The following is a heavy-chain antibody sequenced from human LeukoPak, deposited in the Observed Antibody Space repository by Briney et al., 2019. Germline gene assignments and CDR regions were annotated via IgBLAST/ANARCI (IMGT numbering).Heavy chain of an antibody. CDR1: GYTFTSYY. Sequence: ASVKVSCKASGYTFTSYYMHWVRQAPGQGLEWMGIINPSGGSTSYAQKFQGRVTMTRDMSTSTVYMELSSLRSEDTAVYYCARDQDCSSTSCDMANWYFDLWGRGTLVTVSS. CDR2: INPSGGST. CDR3: ARDQDCSSTSCDMANWYFDL. J-gene: IGHJ2*01. V-gene: IGHV1-46*01. D-gene: IGHD2-2*02.